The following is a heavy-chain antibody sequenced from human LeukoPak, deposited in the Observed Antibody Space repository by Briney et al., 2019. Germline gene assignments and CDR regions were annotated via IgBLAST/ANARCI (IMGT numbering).Heavy chain of an antibody. CDR1: GFAFSKYW. Sequence: PGGSLRLSCAGSGFAFSKYWMHWVRQAPGKGLVWVSRIKNDGSSTAYADSVKGRFTISRDNAKNTLYLQMNSLGVEDTAVYYCARTVYYDKGNDAYYRNFDSWGQGTLVTVSS. V-gene: IGHV3-74*03. CDR3: ARTVYYDKGNDAYYRNFDS. D-gene: IGHD3-22*01. J-gene: IGHJ4*02. CDR2: IKNDGSST.